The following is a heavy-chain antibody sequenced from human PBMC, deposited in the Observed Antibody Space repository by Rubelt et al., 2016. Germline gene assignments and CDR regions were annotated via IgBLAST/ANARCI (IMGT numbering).Heavy chain of an antibody. D-gene: IGHD5-18*01. Sequence: EVQLLESGGGLVQPGGSLRLSCAASGFTFSNAWMNWVRQAPGKGLEWVGRIKSKTDGGTTDYAAPVKGGLTISRDDSKNTLYLQMNSLKTEDTAVYYCTTDTAMDNDFDYWGQGTLVTVSS. J-gene: IGHJ4*02. V-gene: IGHV3-15*07. CDR1: GFTFSNAW. CDR2: IKSKTDGGTT. CDR3: TTDTAMDNDFDY.